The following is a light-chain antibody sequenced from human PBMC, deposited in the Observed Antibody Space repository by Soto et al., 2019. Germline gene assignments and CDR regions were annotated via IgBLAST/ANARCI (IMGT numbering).Light chain of an antibody. V-gene: IGKV3-11*01. Sequence: EFVLTQSPATLSLSPGERATLSCRASLGISNYLAWYQQKPGQAPRLLIYDASNRATGIPARFSGSGSGTDFTLTISSLEPEDSAVYYCQQRINWPPTFGPGTKVDIK. CDR3: QQRINWPPT. J-gene: IGKJ3*01. CDR2: DAS. CDR1: LGISNY.